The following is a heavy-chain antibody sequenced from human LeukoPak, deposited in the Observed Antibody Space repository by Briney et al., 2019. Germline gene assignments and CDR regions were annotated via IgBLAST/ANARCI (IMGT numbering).Heavy chain of an antibody. CDR3: ARDGGHSADY. D-gene: IGHD1-26*01. J-gene: IGHJ4*02. CDR1: GFTFSSYW. Sequence: GGSLRLSCAASGFTFSSYWMFWVRQAPGKGLEWVATIKGDGSDKYYVDSVKGRFTISRDNTKNSLFLQMNSLRAEDTAVYYCARDGGHSADYWGQGTQVTVSS. V-gene: IGHV3-7*01. CDR2: IKGDGSDK.